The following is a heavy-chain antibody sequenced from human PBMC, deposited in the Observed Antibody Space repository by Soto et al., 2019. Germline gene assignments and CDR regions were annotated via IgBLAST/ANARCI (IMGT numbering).Heavy chain of an antibody. CDR2: IIPIFGTA. CDR3: ARDPTVRYGAAAGSYGMDV. J-gene: IGHJ6*02. Sequence: GASVKVSCKASGGTFSSYAISWVRQAPGQGLEWMGGIIPIFGTANYAQKFQGRVTITADESTSTAYMELSSLRSEDTAVYYCARDPTVRYGAAAGSYGMDVWGQGTTVTVSS. CDR1: GGTFSSYA. D-gene: IGHD6-13*01. V-gene: IGHV1-69*13.